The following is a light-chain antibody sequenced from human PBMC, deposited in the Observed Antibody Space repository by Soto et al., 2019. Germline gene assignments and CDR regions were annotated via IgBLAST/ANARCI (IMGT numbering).Light chain of an antibody. Sequence: QSVLTQPASVSGSPGQSITISCTGTSSDVGNYKYVSWYQQHPGKAPKLMIYEVSNRPSGVSNRFSGSKSGNTASLTISGLQAEDETDYTSSGTYVFGTGTRSPS. J-gene: IGLJ1*01. CDR2: EVS. V-gene: IGLV2-14*01. CDR3: SGTYV. CDR1: SSDVGNYKY.